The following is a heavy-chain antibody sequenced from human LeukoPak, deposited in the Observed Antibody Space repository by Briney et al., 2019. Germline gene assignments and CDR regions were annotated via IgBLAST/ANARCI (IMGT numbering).Heavy chain of an antibody. Sequence: GGSLRLSCAASGFTFSSYSMNWVRQAPGKGLEWVSYISSSSSTIYYADSVKGRFTISRDNAKNSLYLQMNSLRAEDTAVYYCAKAQPEIVVVPAAPRPYYYYYMDVWGKGTTVTISS. CDR1: GFTFSSYS. V-gene: IGHV3-48*04. CDR2: ISSSSSTI. J-gene: IGHJ6*03. CDR3: AKAQPEIVVVPAAPRPYYYYYMDV. D-gene: IGHD2-2*01.